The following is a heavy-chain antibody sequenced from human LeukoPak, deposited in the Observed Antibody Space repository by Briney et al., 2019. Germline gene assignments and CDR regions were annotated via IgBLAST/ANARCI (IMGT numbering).Heavy chain of an antibody. Sequence: PGGSLRLSCAASGFTFSSYWMSWVRQAPGKGPEWVANIKQDGSEKYYVDSVKGRFTISRDNAKNSLYLQMNSLRAEDTAVYYCARASGSYYSHLDYWGQGTLVTVSS. CDR3: ARASGSYYSHLDY. CDR2: IKQDGSEK. CDR1: GFTFSSYW. D-gene: IGHD1-26*01. V-gene: IGHV3-7*01. J-gene: IGHJ4*02.